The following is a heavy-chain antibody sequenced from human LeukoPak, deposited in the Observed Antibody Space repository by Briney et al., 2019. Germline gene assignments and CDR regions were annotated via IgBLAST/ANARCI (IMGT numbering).Heavy chain of an antibody. CDR3: ARGRYCSSTSCYMVLADY. Sequence: SEALSLTCAVYGGSFSGYYWSWIRQPPGKGLEWIREINHSGSTNYNPSLKSRVTISVDTSKNQFSLKLSSVTAADTAVYYCARGRYCSSTSCYMVLADYWGQGTLVTVSS. D-gene: IGHD2-2*02. CDR1: GGSFSGYY. CDR2: INHSGST. J-gene: IGHJ4*02. V-gene: IGHV4-34*01.